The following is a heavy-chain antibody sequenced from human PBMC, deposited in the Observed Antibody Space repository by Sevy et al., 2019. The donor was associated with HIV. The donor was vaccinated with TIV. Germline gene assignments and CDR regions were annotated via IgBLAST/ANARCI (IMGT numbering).Heavy chain of an antibody. J-gene: IGHJ4*02. CDR1: GFTFSDYY. Sequence: GGSLRLSCAVSGFTFSDYYMSWIRQAPGKGLEWVSDISSGSTYTKYADSVKGRFNISRDNAKNSLYLQMNSLRVEDTAVYYCSRDRRNYAGQYFDYWGQGTLVTVSS. CDR2: ISSGSTYT. CDR3: SRDRRNYAGQYFDY. V-gene: IGHV3-11*06. D-gene: IGHD1-7*01.